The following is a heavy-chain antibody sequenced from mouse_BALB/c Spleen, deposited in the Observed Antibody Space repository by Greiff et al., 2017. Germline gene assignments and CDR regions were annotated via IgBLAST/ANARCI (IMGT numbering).Heavy chain of an antibody. Sequence: EVKLVESGGGLVKPGGSLKLSCAASGFTFSSYAMSWVRQTPEKRLEWVASISSGGSTYYPDSVKGRFTISRDNARNILYLQMSSLRSEDTAMYYCARVITTLAMDYWGQGTSVTVSS. CDR3: ARVITTLAMDY. CDR2: ISSGGST. V-gene: IGHV5-6-5*01. J-gene: IGHJ4*01. CDR1: GFTFSSYA. D-gene: IGHD2-4*01.